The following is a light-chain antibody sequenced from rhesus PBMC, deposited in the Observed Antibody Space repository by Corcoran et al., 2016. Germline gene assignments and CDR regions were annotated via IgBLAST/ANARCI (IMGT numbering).Light chain of an antibody. CDR2: EFT. J-gene: IGLJ6*01. Sequence: QAAPTQSPSVSGSTGQSVTISCTGTSSDIGSSNAVSWYQQHPDKTPKLIIYEFTKRPSGVSDRFSGSWSGNTASLTVSGLQAEDEADYYCGSYVVAGIFVFGGGTKLTVL. CDR1: SSDIGSSNA. CDR3: GSYVVAGIFV. V-gene: IGLV2-19*02.